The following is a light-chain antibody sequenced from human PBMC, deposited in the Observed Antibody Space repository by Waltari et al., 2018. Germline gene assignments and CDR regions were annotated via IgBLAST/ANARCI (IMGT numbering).Light chain of an antibody. J-gene: IGKJ5*01. CDR3: QQRSNWPPPSN. Sequence: RATATVPKHLACYKQKPGPAPTLLVSDAATGATGIPARCSGRGSGTDFSLTIGSQEPQDVAVYYCQQRSNWPPPSNFGQATRLAIK. CDR1: ATVPKH. V-gene: IGKV3-11*01. CDR2: DAA.